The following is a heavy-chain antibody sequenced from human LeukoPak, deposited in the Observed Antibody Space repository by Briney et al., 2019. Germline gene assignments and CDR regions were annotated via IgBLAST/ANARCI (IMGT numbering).Heavy chain of an antibody. CDR2: IKQDGSEK. D-gene: IGHD3-10*01. V-gene: IGHV3-7*03. CDR1: GFTFSSYW. J-gene: IGHJ4*02. Sequence: GGSLRLSCAASGFTFSSYWMSWVRQAPGKGLEWVANIKQDGSEKYYVDSVKGRFTISRDNAKNYLYLQMNSLRAEDTALYHCARGPKYGSGSYSDYWGQGTLVTVSS. CDR3: ARGPKYGSGSYSDY.